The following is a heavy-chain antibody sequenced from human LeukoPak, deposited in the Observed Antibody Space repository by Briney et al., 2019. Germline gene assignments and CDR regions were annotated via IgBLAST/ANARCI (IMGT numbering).Heavy chain of an antibody. D-gene: IGHD1-26*01. Sequence: SETLSLTCTVSGGSISSYYWSWVRQPPGKGLEWIGEIYHSGSTNYNPSLKSRVTISVDKSKNQFSLKLSSVTAADTAVYYCARDSGSYFLGGGPIDYWGQGTLVTVSS. CDR2: IYHSGST. J-gene: IGHJ4*02. CDR1: GGSISSYY. CDR3: ARDSGSYFLGGGPIDY. V-gene: IGHV4-59*12.